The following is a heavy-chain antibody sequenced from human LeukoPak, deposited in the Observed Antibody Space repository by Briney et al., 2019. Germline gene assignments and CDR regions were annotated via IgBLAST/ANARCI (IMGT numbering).Heavy chain of an antibody. Sequence: SETLSLTCSLSGHSISSNYYWGWIRQPPGKGLDWIGSISHSGSTYYNPSLKSRLTMSVDTSKNQLSLKLRSVTAADTAIYYCTRGTYYDFWSGYYSDYWGQGTLVAVSS. CDR1: GHSISSNYY. J-gene: IGHJ4*02. V-gene: IGHV4-38-2*02. CDR2: ISHSGST. D-gene: IGHD3-3*01. CDR3: TRGTYYDFWSGYYSDY.